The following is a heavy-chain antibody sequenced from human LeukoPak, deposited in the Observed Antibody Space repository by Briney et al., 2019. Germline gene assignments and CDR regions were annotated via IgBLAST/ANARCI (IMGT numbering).Heavy chain of an antibody. V-gene: IGHV3-23*01. CDR2: ISVSAGST. CDR3: APGSVRYSASWYSQEGDY. J-gene: IGHJ4*02. D-gene: IGHD6-13*01. CDR1: GFTFSTYA. Sequence: GGSLRLSCAASGFTFSTYAMSWVREAPGKGREWVSAISVSAGSTYYADSVKGRFTISRDNSKNTLYLQMNSLRAEDTAVYYCAPGSVRYSASWYSQEGDYWGQGTLVTVSS.